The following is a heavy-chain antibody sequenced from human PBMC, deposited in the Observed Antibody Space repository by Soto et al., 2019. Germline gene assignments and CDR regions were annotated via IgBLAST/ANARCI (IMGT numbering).Heavy chain of an antibody. Sequence: TLSITCKVSGYSISSSEWWSWVRQPPGKGLEWIAEIHHSGPTNYNPSLQSRVTITVDKSKNQISLGLSTVTAADTAVYYCARGSITAVRNYYFDHWGQGTLVTVSS. CDR2: IHHSGPT. D-gene: IGHD1-20*01. CDR1: GYSISSSEW. V-gene: IGHV4-4*02. CDR3: ARGSITAVRNYYFDH. J-gene: IGHJ4*02.